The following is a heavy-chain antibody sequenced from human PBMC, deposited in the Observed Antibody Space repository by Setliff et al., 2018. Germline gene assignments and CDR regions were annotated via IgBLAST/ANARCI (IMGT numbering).Heavy chain of an antibody. CDR2: LHTSGST. V-gene: IGHV4-61*02. Sequence: PSETLSLTCAVSGGSISSGSYYWSWIRQPAGKGLEWVGRLHTSGSTNYNPSLKSRATIPADISTTTVFMDMSSLRSDDTAVYYFARDGAYCSGGSCYSFDYWGPGTPVTVSS. CDR1: GGSISSGSYY. J-gene: IGHJ4*02. CDR3: ARDGAYCSGGSCYSFDY. D-gene: IGHD2-15*01.